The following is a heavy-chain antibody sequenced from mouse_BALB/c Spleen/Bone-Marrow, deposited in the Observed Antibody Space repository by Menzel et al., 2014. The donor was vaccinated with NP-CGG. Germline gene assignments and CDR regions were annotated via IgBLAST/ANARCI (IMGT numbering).Heavy chain of an antibody. CDR1: GYTFTSYV. V-gene: IGHV1-14*01. D-gene: IGHD2-12*01. CDR3: ARWRYPYAMDY. J-gene: IGHJ4*01. Sequence: EVKLMESGPELVKPGASVKMSCKASGYTFTSYVIHWVKQKPGQGLDWIGYINPYNDGTKYNEKFKGKATLTSDKSSSTAYMELSSLTSGDSAVYYCARWRYPYAMDYWGQGTSVTVSS. CDR2: INPYNDGT.